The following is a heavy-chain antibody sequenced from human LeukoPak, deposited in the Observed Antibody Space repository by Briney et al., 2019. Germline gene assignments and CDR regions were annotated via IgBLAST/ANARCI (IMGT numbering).Heavy chain of an antibody. J-gene: IGHJ4*02. D-gene: IGHD1-26*01. Sequence: GSLRLSCAASGFTFTSYAMNWVRQAPGKGLEWVSGISGSGGSTYYADSVKGRFSISRDNSKNTLYLQLNSLRVEDTAEYYCAKAHGGSYHSGIDWGQGTLVIVSS. CDR2: ISGSGGST. CDR3: AKAHGGSYHSGID. CDR1: GFTFTSYA. V-gene: IGHV3-23*01.